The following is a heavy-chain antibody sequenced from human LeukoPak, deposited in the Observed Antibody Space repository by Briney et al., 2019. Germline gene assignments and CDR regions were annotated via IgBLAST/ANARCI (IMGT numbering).Heavy chain of an antibody. V-gene: IGHV3-53*01. CDR3: VRVAYTDEGFDH. CDR2: ISNGGST. Sequence: GGSLRLSCAASGFTVSSNYMSWVRQAPGKGLEWVSVISNGGSTYYADSVKGRFTISRDNAKDSLYLQMNSLRVEDTAVYYCVRVAYTDEGFDHWGQGTLLTVSS. CDR1: GFTVSSNY. D-gene: IGHD3-16*01. J-gene: IGHJ4*02.